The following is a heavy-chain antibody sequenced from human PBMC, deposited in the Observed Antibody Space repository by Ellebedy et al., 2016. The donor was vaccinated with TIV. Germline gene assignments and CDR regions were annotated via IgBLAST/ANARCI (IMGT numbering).Heavy chain of an antibody. CDR2: INPNNSDT. D-gene: IGHD1-1*01. J-gene: IGHJ4*02. Sequence: AASVKVSCKTSGYTFTGYYMHWVRRAPGQGLEWMGWINPNNSDTKYAQKFQGRITLTRDTSISTAYMELTRLTSDDTAIYFCTRVNTAWYKDYWGQGTLVTVSS. CDR3: TRVNTAWYKDY. CDR1: GYTFTGYY. V-gene: IGHV1-2*02.